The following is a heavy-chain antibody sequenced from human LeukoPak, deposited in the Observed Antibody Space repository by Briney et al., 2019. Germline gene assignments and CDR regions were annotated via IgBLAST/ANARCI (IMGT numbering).Heavy chain of an antibody. CDR2: INPSGGST. CDR1: GYTFTSYY. V-gene: IGHV1-46*01. J-gene: IGHJ5*02. CDR3: ARDGSGTYWAYYNWFDP. Sequence: ASVKVSCKASGYTFTSYYMHWVRQAPGQGLEWMGIINPSGGSTSYAQKFQGRVTMTRDMSTSTVYMELSSLRSEDTAVYYCARDGSGTYWAYYNWFDPWGQGTLVTVSS. D-gene: IGHD3-10*01.